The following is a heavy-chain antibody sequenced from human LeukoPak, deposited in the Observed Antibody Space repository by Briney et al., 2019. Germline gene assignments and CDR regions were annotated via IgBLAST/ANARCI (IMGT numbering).Heavy chain of an antibody. J-gene: IGHJ5*02. CDR1: GGSISSDNW. D-gene: IGHD6-19*01. CDR3: ARSGQWLASWFDP. CDR2: IYHAGGT. V-gene: IGHV4-4*02. Sequence: SETLSLTCAVSGGSISSDNWWGWVRQTPGKGLEWIAEIYHAGGTNYNPSLKSRVTISVDTSKNQFSLKLSSVTAADTAVYYCARSGQWLASWFDPWGQGTLVTVSS.